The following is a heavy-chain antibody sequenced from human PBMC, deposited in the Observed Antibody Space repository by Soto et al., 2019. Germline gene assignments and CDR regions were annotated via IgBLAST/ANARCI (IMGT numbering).Heavy chain of an antibody. CDR3: AKGYCHDASGPYGMPV. CDR2: ISASGGSR. Sequence: PGGSLRLSCAASGFTFSGDAMSWVRQAPGRGLEWVSAISASGGSRYYADSVKGRFTISRDHAKNTLFVQMNSLRAEDTAVYYSAKGYCHDASGPYGMPVLGQGP. V-gene: IGHV3-23*01. D-gene: IGHD2-15*01. CDR1: GFTFSGDA. J-gene: IGHJ6*02.